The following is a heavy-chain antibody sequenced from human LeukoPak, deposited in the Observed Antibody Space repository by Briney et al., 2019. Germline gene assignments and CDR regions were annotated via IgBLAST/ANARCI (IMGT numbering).Heavy chain of an antibody. D-gene: IGHD2-2*01. J-gene: IGHJ4*02. CDR1: GFTFSNFA. Sequence: GGSLRLSCAASGFTFSNFAMIWVRQAPGKGLEWVSAISGSGDKTHYADSVKGRFTISRDNSKSVLYMQLNNLRLEDTAVYYCATDIVVVPAAVSQIDYWGQGTLVTVSS. CDR2: ISGSGDKT. CDR3: ATDIVVVPAAVSQIDY. V-gene: IGHV3-23*01.